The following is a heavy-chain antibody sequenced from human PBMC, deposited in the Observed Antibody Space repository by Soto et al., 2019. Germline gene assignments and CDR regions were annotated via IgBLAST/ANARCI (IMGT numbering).Heavy chain of an antibody. Sequence: SETLSLTCTVSGGSISSGGYYWSWIRQHPGKGLEWIGYIYYSGSTYYNPSLKSRVTISVDTSKNQFSLRLSSVTAADTAVYYCPRGQDARYFVYWGQAILVTVYS. CDR3: PRGQDARYFVY. J-gene: IGHJ4*02. CDR2: IYYSGST. V-gene: IGHV4-31*03. D-gene: IGHD2-15*01. CDR1: GGSISSGGYY.